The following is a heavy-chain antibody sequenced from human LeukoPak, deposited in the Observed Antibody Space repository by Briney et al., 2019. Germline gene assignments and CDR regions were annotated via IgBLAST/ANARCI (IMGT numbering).Heavy chain of an antibody. D-gene: IGHD3-10*01. CDR3: ARALSNTVRGVGDY. J-gene: IGHJ4*02. V-gene: IGHV3-74*01. CDR2: MSSDGSST. CDR1: GFTFSNYW. Sequence: GGSLRLSCAASGFTFSNYWMNWVRQVPGKGLMWVSRMSSDGSSTNYADSVKGRFTISRDNAKNTLYLQMNSLRVEDTAVYYCARALSNTVRGVGDYWGQGTLVTVSS.